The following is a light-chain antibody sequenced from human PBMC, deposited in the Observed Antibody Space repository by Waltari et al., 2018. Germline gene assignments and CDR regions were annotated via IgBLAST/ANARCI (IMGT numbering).Light chain of an antibody. CDR2: GAS. CDR1: QSVSSSY. Sequence: EIVLTQSPGTLSLSPGERATLSCRASQSVSSSYLAWYQQKPGQAPRLLIYGASIRATGIPDRFSGSGSGTDFTLTISRQEPEDFAVYYCQQYGSSPLTFGGGTKVEIK. V-gene: IGKV3-20*01. J-gene: IGKJ4*01. CDR3: QQYGSSPLT.